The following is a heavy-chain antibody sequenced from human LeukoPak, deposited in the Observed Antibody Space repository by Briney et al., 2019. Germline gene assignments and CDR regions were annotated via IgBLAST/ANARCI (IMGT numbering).Heavy chain of an antibody. CDR1: GFTFSRHW. V-gene: IGHV3-7*01. Sequence: GGSLRLSCATSGFTFSRHWMTWVRQAPGKGLEGVANIKEDGSEKYYVDSVKGRFTISRDNGENSLYLQMNSLRAEDTAVYYCARAPEYYYYYYGMDVWGQGTTVTVSS. CDR2: IKEDGSEK. J-gene: IGHJ6*02. D-gene: IGHD1-14*01. CDR3: ARAPEYYYYYYGMDV.